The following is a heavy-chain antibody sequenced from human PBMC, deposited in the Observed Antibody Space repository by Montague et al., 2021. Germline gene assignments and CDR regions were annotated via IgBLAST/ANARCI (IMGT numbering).Heavy chain of an antibody. V-gene: IGHV4-34*01. J-gene: IGHJ4*02. D-gene: IGHD3-3*01. Sequence: SETLSLTCAVYGGSFSANYWSWIRQPPGKGLEWIGEIYHSGRTNYNPSFKSRVSMSVYTSKNQFSLKLSSVTAADTAMYFCARGSRPHYDFWTGYSPYFDSWGQGTLVTVSS. CDR2: IYHSGRT. CDR3: ARGSRPHYDFWTGYSPYFDS. CDR1: GGSFSANY.